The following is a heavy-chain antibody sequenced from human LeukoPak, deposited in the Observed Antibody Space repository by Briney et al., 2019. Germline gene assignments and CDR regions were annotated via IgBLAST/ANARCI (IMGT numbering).Heavy chain of an antibody. J-gene: IGHJ6*02. CDR3: ARDSQVDEILTGYPYLYGFDV. CDR2: ITAYNGNT. Sequence: GASVKVSCKASGYTFTTYDISWVRQAPGQGLEWMGWITAYNGNTHYAQKLQDRVTMTTDTSTTTAYMELRSLRSDDTAVYYCARDSQVDEILTGYPYLYGFDVWGQGTTVSVSS. D-gene: IGHD3-9*01. V-gene: IGHV1-18*01. CDR1: GYTFTTYD.